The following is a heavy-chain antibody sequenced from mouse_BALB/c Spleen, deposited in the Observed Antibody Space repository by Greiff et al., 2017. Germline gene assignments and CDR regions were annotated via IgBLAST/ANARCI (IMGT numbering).Heavy chain of an antibody. D-gene: IGHD2-1*01. Sequence: EVKLQQSGPELVKPGASVKMSCKASGYTFTSYVMHWVKQKPGQGLEWIGYINPYNDGTKYNEKFKGKATLTSDKSSSTAYMELSSLTSEDSAVYYCARRGNYYAMDYWGQGTSVTVSS. J-gene: IGHJ4*01. CDR1: GYTFTSYV. CDR2: INPYNDGT. CDR3: ARRGNYYAMDY. V-gene: IGHV1-14*01.